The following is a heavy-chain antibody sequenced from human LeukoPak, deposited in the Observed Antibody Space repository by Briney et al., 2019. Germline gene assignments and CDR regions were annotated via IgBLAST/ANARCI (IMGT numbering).Heavy chain of an antibody. CDR1: GFTFDDYG. CDR2: INWNGGST. CDR3: ARDNYDSSGFT. D-gene: IGHD3-22*01. Sequence: GGSLRLSCAASGFTFDDYGMSWVRQAPGKGLEWVSGINWNGGSTGYADSVKGRFTISRDNAKNSLYLQMNSPRAEDTALYYCARDNYDSSGFTWGQGTLVTVSS. V-gene: IGHV3-20*04. J-gene: IGHJ4*02.